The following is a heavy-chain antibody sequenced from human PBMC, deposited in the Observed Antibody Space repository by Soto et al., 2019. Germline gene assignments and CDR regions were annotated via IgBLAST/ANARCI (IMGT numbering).Heavy chain of an antibody. CDR2: ISGAADST. V-gene: IGHV3-23*01. Sequence: GGSLRLSCAASGFTFTSYAMSWVRQAPGKGLEWVSTISGAADSTYYADSVRGRSTISRDNFRNTLYLQMNSLTAEDTAVYYCARVRLYGNSDRWFDPWGQGTLVTVSS. CDR3: ARVRLYGNSDRWFDP. D-gene: IGHD4-17*01. J-gene: IGHJ5*02. CDR1: GFTFTSYA.